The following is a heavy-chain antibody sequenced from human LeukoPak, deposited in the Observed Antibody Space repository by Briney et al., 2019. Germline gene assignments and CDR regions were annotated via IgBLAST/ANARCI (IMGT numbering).Heavy chain of an antibody. CDR3: ARTAEYVSSSWYLGRNYYYYMDV. V-gene: IGHV1-2*02. D-gene: IGHD6-13*01. CDR2: INPNSGGT. CDR1: GYTFTGYY. Sequence: GASVKVSCKASGYTFTGYYMHWVRQAPGQGLEWMGWINPNSGGTNYAQKFQGRVTMTRDTSISTAYMELTRLRSDDTAVYYCARTAEYVSSSWYLGRNYYYYMDVWGKGTTVTISS. J-gene: IGHJ6*03.